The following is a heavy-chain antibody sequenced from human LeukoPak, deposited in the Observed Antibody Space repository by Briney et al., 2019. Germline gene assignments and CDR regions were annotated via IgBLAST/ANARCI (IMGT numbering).Heavy chain of an antibody. V-gene: IGHV4-59*08. CDR1: GGSISSYI. D-gene: IGHD6-19*01. J-gene: IGHJ4*02. CDR3: SKIDRAVASTVDY. CDR2: IYYSRST. Sequence: KPSETLSLTCAVSGGSISSYIWSWSLHQPRERRQWSREIYYSRSTNNNTSPHNKLTISVDTTKNQFSLKLISLAAAATSAYYFSKIDRAVASTVDYWGEGTLVTVSS.